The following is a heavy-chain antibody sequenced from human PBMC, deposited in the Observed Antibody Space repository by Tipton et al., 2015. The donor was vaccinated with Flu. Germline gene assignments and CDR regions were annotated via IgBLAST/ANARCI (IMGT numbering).Heavy chain of an antibody. Sequence: TLSLTCTVSGDSIRSDYYWGWIRQPPGRGLEWIGNINHRGNTYHNPSLRNRVTISVDTSKNQFSLKLSSVTAADTAVYYCARDPTVGAVRGYFDYWGQGTLVTVSS. V-gene: IGHV4-38-2*02. D-gene: IGHD1-26*01. CDR3: ARDPTVGAVRGYFDY. CDR1: GDSIRSDYY. J-gene: IGHJ4*02. CDR2: INHRGNT.